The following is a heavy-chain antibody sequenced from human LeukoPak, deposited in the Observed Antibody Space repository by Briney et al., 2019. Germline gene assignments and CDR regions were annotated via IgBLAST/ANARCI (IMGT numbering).Heavy chain of an antibody. V-gene: IGHV3-21*01. D-gene: IGHD3-22*01. CDR2: ISSSSSYI. CDR1: GFTFSSYS. J-gene: IGHJ5*02. Sequence: GRSLRLSCAASGFTFSSYSMNWVRQAPGKGLEWVSSISSSSSYIYYADSVKGRFTISRDNAKNSLYLQMNSLRAEDTAVYYCAILVPDSSGYMIVDPWGQGTLVTVSS. CDR3: AILVPDSSGYMIVDP.